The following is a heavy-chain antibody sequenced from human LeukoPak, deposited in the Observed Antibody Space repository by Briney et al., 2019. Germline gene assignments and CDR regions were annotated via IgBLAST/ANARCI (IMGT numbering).Heavy chain of an antibody. CDR1: GFTVSSNY. CDR2: IYSGGST. J-gene: IGHJ3*02. V-gene: IGHV3-53*01. D-gene: IGHD4-17*01. CDR3: ASSDYGENAFDI. Sequence: GGSLRLSCAASGFTVSSNYMSWVRQAPGKGLEWVSVIYSGGSTYYADSVKGRFTISRDNSKNTLYLQMNSLRAEDTAVYYCASSDYGENAFDIWGQGTMVTVSS.